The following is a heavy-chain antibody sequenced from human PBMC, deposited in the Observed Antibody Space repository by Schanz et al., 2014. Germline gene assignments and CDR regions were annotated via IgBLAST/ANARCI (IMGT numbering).Heavy chain of an antibody. CDR1: GFAFSDYG. V-gene: IGHV3-30*18. D-gene: IGHD6-6*01. CDR2: ISYDGNEK. J-gene: IGHJ6*02. CDR3: AKGSMAARPLLPTDYYFYGTDI. Sequence: QVQLVESGGGAVQPGKSLRLSCAASGFAFSDYGMHWVRQAPGKGLEWVAFISYDGNEKHYPDSVKGRFTISRDNSRNTLFLQMESLRTEDTAVYHCAKGSMAARPLLPTDYYFYGTDIWGQGTTVTVSS.